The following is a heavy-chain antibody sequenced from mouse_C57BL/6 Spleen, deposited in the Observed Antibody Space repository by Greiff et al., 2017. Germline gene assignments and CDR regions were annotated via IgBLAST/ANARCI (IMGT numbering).Heavy chain of an antibody. CDR2: IDPSDSYT. V-gene: IGHV1-69*01. J-gene: IGHJ4*01. Sequence: QVQLQQPGAELVMPGASVKLSCKASGYTFTSYWMHWVKQRPGQGLEWIGEIDPSDSYTNYNQKFKGKSTLTVDKSSSTAYMQLSSLTSEDSAVYYCARRGYYDYDVGAMDYWGQGTSVTVSS. CDR3: ARRGYYDYDVGAMDY. CDR1: GYTFTSYW. D-gene: IGHD2-4*01.